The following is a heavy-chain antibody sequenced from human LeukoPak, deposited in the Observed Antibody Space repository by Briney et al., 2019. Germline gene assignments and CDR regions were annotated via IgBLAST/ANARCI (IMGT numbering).Heavy chain of an antibody. V-gene: IGHV4-39*01. J-gene: IGHJ4*02. D-gene: IGHD6-19*01. CDR3: ARYRYSSGWYETIYYFDY. Sequence: SETLSLTCTVSGGSISSRSYYWGWIRQPPGKGLEWIGKISDSGNTYYSPSLRSRVTISIDMSKNQFSLKLSSVTATDTAVYYCARYRYSSGWYETIYYFDYWGQGTLVTVSS. CDR2: ISDSGNT. CDR1: GGSISSRSYY.